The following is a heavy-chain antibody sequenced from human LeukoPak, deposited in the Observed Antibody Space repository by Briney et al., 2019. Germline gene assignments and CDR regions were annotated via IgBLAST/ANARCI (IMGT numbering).Heavy chain of an antibody. CDR1: GYTFTSYG. V-gene: IGHV1-18*01. J-gene: IGHJ5*02. Sequence: ASAKVSCKASGYTFTSYGISWVRQAPGQGLEWMGWISAYNGNTNYAQKLQGRVTMTTDTSTSTAYMELRSLRSDDTAVYYCARVYDVDTAMVAPQFDPWGQGTLVTVSS. CDR3: ARVYDVDTAMVAPQFDP. CDR2: ISAYNGNT. D-gene: IGHD5-18*01.